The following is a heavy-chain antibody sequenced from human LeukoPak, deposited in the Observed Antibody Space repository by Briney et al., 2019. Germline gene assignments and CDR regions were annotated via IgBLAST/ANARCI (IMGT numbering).Heavy chain of an antibody. V-gene: IGHV4-4*07. CDR1: GGSFSGYY. CDR3: ARDRGDYGFDY. Sequence: SETLSLTCAVYGGSFSGYYWSWIRQPAGKGLEWIGRVYTSGNTNYNPSLKSRVTMSVDTSKTQFSLKVSSVTAADTAVYYCARDRGDYGFDYWGQGTLVTVSS. CDR2: VYTSGNT. J-gene: IGHJ4*02. D-gene: IGHD4-17*01.